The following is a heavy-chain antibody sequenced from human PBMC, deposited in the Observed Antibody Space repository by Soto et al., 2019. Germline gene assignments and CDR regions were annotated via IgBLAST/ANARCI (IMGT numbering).Heavy chain of an antibody. Sequence: SLRLSFAASGLTFSSYAMSWVRQAPGKGLEWVSHISNSGRSTKYADSVKGRFNISRDNSKNTLYLQMNSLRAEDTAIYYCAKDAMAYYDFCYWGQGTLVTVSA. J-gene: IGHJ4*02. CDR3: AKDAMAYYDFCY. CDR1: GLTFSSYA. D-gene: IGHD3-3*01. V-gene: IGHV3-23*01. CDR2: ISNSGRST.